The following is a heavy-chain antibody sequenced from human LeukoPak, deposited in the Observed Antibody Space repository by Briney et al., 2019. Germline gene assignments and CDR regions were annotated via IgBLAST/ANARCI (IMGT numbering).Heavy chain of an antibody. Sequence: GGSLRLSCAASGFTFSSYGMHWVRQAPGKGLEWVAVIWYDGSNKYYADSVKGRFTISRDNSKNTLYLQMNSLRAEDTAVYYCAQEYSSGWSYDYWGQRTLVTVSS. CDR2: IWYDGSNK. V-gene: IGHV3-33*06. J-gene: IGHJ4*02. CDR1: GFTFSSYG. CDR3: AQEYSSGWSYDY. D-gene: IGHD6-19*01.